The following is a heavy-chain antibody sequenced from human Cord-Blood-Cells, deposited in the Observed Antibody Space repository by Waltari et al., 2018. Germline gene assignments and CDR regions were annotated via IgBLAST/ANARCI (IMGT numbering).Heavy chain of an antibody. J-gene: IGHJ4*02. V-gene: IGHV1-2*04. CDR1: GYTFTGYD. CDR2: INPNSGGT. CDR3: ARSGYCSSTSCYSDY. Sequence: QVQLVQSGAEVKKPGASVKVSCKASGYTFTGYDMHWVRQAPGQGLEWMGWINPNSGGTNYAQKFQGWVTMTRDTSISTAYMELSRLRSDDTAVYYCARSGYCSSTSCYSDYWGQGTLVTVSS. D-gene: IGHD2-2*01.